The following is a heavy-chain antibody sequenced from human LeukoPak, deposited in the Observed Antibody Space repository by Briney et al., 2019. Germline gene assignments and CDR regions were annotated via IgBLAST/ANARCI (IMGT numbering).Heavy chain of an antibody. J-gene: IGHJ2*01. V-gene: IGHV3-53*01. D-gene: IGHD2-8*02. CDR1: GFTFSSYA. Sequence: GGSLRLSCAASGFTFSSYAMSWVRQAPGKGLESVSVIYNDGSTYYADSVKGRFTISRDNSKNTLYLQMNTLRAEDTAVYFCARGRLVKTVITYWYFDLWGRGTLVTVSS. CDR2: IYNDGST. CDR3: ARGRLVKTVITYWYFDL.